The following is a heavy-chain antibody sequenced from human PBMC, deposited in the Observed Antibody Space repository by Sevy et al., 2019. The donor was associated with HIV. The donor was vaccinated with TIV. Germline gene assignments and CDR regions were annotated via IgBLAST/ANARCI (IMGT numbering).Heavy chain of an antibody. Sequence: GGSLRLSCAASGFTFSTYTMNWVRQAPGKGLEWVSSISSGSSYIYYADSVKGRFTISRDNSKNTLYLQMNSLRAEDTAVYYCAKDLVVSAAIRRWNAFDIWGQGTMVTVSS. V-gene: IGHV3-21*04. D-gene: IGHD2-2*02. CDR1: GFTFSTYT. J-gene: IGHJ3*02. CDR3: AKDLVVSAAIRRWNAFDI. CDR2: ISSGSSYI.